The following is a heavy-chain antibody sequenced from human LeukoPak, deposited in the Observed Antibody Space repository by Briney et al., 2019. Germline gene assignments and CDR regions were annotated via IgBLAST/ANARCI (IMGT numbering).Heavy chain of an antibody. CDR3: ARSLPRYYYFDY. CDR2: ISSSGSTI. CDR1: GFTFSSYE. J-gene: IGHJ4*02. D-gene: IGHD3-9*01. V-gene: IGHV3-48*03. Sequence: PGGSLRLSCAASGFTFSSYEMNWVRQAPGKGLEWVSYISSSGSTIYYADSVKGRFTISRDNAKNSLYLQMNSLRAEDTAVYYCARSLPRYYYFDYWGQGTLVTVSS.